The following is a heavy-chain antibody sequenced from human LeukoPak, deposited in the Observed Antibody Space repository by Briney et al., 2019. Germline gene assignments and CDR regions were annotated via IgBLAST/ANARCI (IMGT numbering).Heavy chain of an antibody. Sequence: SQTLSLTCTVSGGSISSGDSYWSWIRQPPGKGLEWIGSIYYSGSTYYNPSLKSRVTISVDTSKNQFSLKLSSVTAADTAVYYCARHGPEIYSYGPQPFDYWGQGTLVTVSS. CDR1: GGSISSGDSY. V-gene: IGHV4-39*01. CDR2: IYYSGST. J-gene: IGHJ4*02. D-gene: IGHD5-18*01. CDR3: ARHGPEIYSYGPQPFDY.